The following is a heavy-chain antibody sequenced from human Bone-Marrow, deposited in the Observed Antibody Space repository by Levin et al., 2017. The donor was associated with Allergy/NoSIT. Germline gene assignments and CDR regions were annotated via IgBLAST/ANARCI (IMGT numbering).Heavy chain of an antibody. Sequence: GESLKISCAASGFTVSRNYMSWVRQAPGKGLEWVSLIYSGGDTQFGAFFPFLFTLSRDNSKNTLYLQMNSLRVDDTAVYYCARDGPGTATGTPWGQGTLVTVSS. CDR2: IYSGGDT. CDR3: ARDGPGTATGTP. CDR1: GFTVSRNY. V-gene: IGHV3-66*01. D-gene: IGHD1-7*01. J-gene: IGHJ4*02.